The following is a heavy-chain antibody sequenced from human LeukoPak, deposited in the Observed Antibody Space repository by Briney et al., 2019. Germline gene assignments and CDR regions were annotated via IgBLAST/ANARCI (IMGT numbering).Heavy chain of an antibody. D-gene: IGHD6-13*01. Sequence: PGGSLRLSCATSGFTFNNYNMNWVRQAPGRALEWVSSITSSGTYIFYADSVKGRFTISRDNAKNSLYLQMNSLGPEDTAVYYCARDIAAAGPFDYWGQGTLVTVSS. V-gene: IGHV3-21*01. CDR1: GFTFNNYN. CDR2: ITSSGTYI. J-gene: IGHJ4*02. CDR3: ARDIAAAGPFDY.